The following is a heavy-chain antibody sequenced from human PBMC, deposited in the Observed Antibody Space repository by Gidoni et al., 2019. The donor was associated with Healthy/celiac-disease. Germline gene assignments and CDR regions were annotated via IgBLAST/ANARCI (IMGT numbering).Heavy chain of an antibody. V-gene: IGHV4-34*01. D-gene: IGHD2-15*01. CDR2: TNHSGST. Sequence: QVQLQQWCAGLLKHLEPLSSTCAVYGGSFSGYYWSWIRQTPGKGLEWIGETNHSGSTNYNPSLKSRVTISVDTSKNQFSLKLSSVTAADTAVYYCARGLGYCSGGSCYFDYWGQGTLVTVSS. CDR1: GGSFSGYY. J-gene: IGHJ4*02. CDR3: ARGLGYCSGGSCYFDY.